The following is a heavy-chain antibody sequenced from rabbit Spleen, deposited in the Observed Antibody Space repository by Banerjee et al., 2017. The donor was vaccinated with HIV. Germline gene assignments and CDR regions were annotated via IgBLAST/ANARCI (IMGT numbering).Heavy chain of an antibody. V-gene: IGHV1S45*01. CDR3: ARDTATSFSTYGMDL. D-gene: IGHD1-1*01. CDR1: GFSFSSNW. J-gene: IGHJ6*01. Sequence: QQQLVESGGGLVKPGASLTVTCKASGFSFSSNWICWVRQAPGKGLEWIACIDTNDGDTDYANWPKGRFTISKTSSTTVTLQMTSLTVADTATYFCARDTATSFSTYGMDLWGQGTLVTVS. CDR2: IDTNDGDT.